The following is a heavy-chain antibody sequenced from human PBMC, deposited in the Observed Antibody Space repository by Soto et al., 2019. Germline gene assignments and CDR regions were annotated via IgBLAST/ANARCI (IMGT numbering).Heavy chain of an antibody. CDR1: GGSFTGSY. Sequence: SETLSITCVVSGGSFTGSYWSWIRQPPGKGLEWLGEINHSGSTNYKSSLRSRLTISADTSKNQFSLKLSSVTAADTAVYYCARSYTGSKLDYWGHGTPVTVSS. D-gene: IGHD2-8*02. CDR3: ARSYTGSKLDY. V-gene: IGHV4-34*01. CDR2: INHSGST. J-gene: IGHJ4*01.